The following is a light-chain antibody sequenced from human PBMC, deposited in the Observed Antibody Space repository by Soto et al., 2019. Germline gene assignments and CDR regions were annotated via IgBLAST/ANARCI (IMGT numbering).Light chain of an antibody. V-gene: IGKV3-11*01. CDR2: DVS. Sequence: IVLTQSPATLSLSPGNRATLSCRASQNISSYLIWYQQKPGQSPRALIYDVSNRATGIPTRFSGSGSGTDFTLTISSLETEDFAVYYCQQRSNWPRTFGQGTKVDIK. J-gene: IGKJ1*01. CDR3: QQRSNWPRT. CDR1: QNISSY.